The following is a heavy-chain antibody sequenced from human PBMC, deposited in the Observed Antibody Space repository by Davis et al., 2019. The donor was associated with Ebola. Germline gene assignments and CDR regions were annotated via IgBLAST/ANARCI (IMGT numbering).Heavy chain of an antibody. Sequence: GGSLSLSCAASGFTFSSYSINWVRQAPGKGLEWVSTLGLSADTYYADSVKGRFTISRDNSKNTLYLQMSSLRAEDTAVYYCAKPIVGTYFDGFDIWGQGTLVTVSS. CDR2: LGLSADT. CDR1: GFTFSSYS. CDR3: AKPIVGTYFDGFDI. V-gene: IGHV3-23*01. J-gene: IGHJ3*02. D-gene: IGHD3-3*01.